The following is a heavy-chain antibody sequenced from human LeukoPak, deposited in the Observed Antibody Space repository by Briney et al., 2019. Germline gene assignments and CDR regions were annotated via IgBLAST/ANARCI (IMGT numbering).Heavy chain of an antibody. V-gene: IGHV3-74*01. CDR2: INSDGSST. Sequence: GGSLRLSCAASGFTFSNYWMHWVRQGPGKRLVWVSRINSDGSSTSDADSVKGRFTISRDNAKNTLYLQMNSLRAEDTAVYYCARGSYIPEYWGQGTLVTVSS. CDR1: GFTFSNYW. CDR3: ARGSYIPEY. J-gene: IGHJ4*02. D-gene: IGHD3-10*01.